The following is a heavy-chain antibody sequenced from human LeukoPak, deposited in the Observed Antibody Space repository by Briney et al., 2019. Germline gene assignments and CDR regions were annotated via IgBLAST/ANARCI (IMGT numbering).Heavy chain of an antibody. J-gene: IGHJ4*02. CDR1: GGSFSGYY. Sequence: SETLSLTCAVYGGSFSGYYWSWIRQPPGKGLEWIGEINHSGSTNYNPSLKSRVTISVDTSKNQFSLKLSSVTAADTAVYYCATGQWRAYYFDYWGQGTLVTVSS. CDR2: INHSGST. D-gene: IGHD6-19*01. V-gene: IGHV4-34*01. CDR3: ATGQWRAYYFDY.